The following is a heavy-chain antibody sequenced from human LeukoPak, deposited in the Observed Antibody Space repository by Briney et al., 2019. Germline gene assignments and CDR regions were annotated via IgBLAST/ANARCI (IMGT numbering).Heavy chain of an antibody. D-gene: IGHD2-2*02. J-gene: IGHJ4*02. CDR2: ISAYNGNT. V-gene: IGHV1-18*01. Sequence: GASVKVSCKASGYTFTSYGISWVRQAPGQGLEWMGWISAYNGNTNYAQKFQGRVTITTDESTSTAYMELSSLRSEDTAVYYCARDHCSSTSCYTGYYFDYWGRGTLVTVSS. CDR1: GYTFTSYG. CDR3: ARDHCSSTSCYTGYYFDY.